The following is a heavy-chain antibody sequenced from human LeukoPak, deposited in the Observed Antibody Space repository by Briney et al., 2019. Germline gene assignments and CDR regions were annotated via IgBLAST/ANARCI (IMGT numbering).Heavy chain of an antibody. V-gene: IGHV3-7*01. J-gene: IGHJ4*02. CDR1: GFSFSSYW. CDR3: ARDAGYGYWVVDY. D-gene: IGHD5-18*01. Sequence: GGSLRLSCVTSGFSFSSYWINWVRQAPGEGLEWVAHMKPDGTAKYYLDSVKGRFTISRDNAKNSLYLQMNSLRPEDTGLYYCARDAGYGYWVVDYWGQGTLVTVSS. CDR2: MKPDGTAK.